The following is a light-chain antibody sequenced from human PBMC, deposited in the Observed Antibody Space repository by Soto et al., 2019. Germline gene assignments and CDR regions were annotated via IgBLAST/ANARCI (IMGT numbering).Light chain of an antibody. CDR3: SSYSTTTTLL. CDR2: EVS. J-gene: IGLJ2*01. Sequence: QSALTQPASVSGSPGQSITISCTGTNSDIGGYDYVSWYQHHPGKAPRLMIFEVSNRPSGVSDRFSGSKSGDTASLTVSGLQAEDEADYYCSSYSTTTTLLFGGGTKLTVL. CDR1: NSDIGGYDY. V-gene: IGLV2-14*01.